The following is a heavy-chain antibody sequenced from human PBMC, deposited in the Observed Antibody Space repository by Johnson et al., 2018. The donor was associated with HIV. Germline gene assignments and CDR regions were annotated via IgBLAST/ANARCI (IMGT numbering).Heavy chain of an antibody. CDR1: GFTFSNYA. CDR3: AKYYDILTGRNTLRDAFDI. D-gene: IGHD3-9*01. Sequence: VQLVESGGGVVQPGGSLRLSCEASGFTFSNYAMNWVRQAPGKGLEWVAFIRFDGSIDHQRDSVKDRFTISRDNSKNTLYLQMNSLRAEDTAVYYCAKYYDILTGRNTLRDAFDIWGQGTMVTVSS. J-gene: IGHJ3*02. CDR2: IRFDGSID. V-gene: IGHV3-30*02.